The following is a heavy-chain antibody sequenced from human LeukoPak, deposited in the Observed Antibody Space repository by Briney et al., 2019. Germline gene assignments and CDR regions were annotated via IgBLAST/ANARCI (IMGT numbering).Heavy chain of an antibody. V-gene: IGHV3-73*01. J-gene: IGHJ6*02. CDR2: IRSKANSYAT. CDR3: TTSGVVVAATIYYYYGMDV. D-gene: IGHD2-15*01. Sequence: GGSLRLSCAASGFTFSGSAMHWVRQASGKGLEWVGRIRSKANSYATAYAASAKGRFTISRDDSKNTAYLQMNSLKTEDTAVYYCTTSGVVVAATIYYYYGMDVWGQGTTVTVSS. CDR1: GFTFSGSA.